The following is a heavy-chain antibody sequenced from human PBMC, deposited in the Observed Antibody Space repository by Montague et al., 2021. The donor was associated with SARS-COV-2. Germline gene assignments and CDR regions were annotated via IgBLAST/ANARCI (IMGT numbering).Heavy chain of an antibody. V-gene: IGHV3-30*04. D-gene: IGHD3-9*01. CDR2: ISYDGSNK. CDR1: GFTFSSYA. Sequence: RSLRLSCAASGFTFSSYAMHWVRQAPGKGLEWVAAISYDGSNKYYADSVKGRFTISRDNSKNTLYVQMNSLRAEDTAVYYCARDDYDILTGPFDYWGQGTLVTVSS. CDR3: ARDDYDILTGPFDY. J-gene: IGHJ4*02.